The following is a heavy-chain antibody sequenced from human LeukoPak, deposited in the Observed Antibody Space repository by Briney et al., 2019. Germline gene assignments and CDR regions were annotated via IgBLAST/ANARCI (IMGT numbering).Heavy chain of an antibody. CDR1: GFTFSTYA. D-gene: IGHD3-16*01. V-gene: IGHV3-30*04. Sequence: PGGSLRLSCAASGFTFSTYAVHWVRQSPGKGLEWVAVISYDGSNKYYADSVKGRFTISRDNSKNTLYLQMNSLRAEDTAVYYCARAGGSGDYYYYGMDVWGQGTTVTVSS. J-gene: IGHJ6*02. CDR2: ISYDGSNK. CDR3: ARAGGSGDYYYYGMDV.